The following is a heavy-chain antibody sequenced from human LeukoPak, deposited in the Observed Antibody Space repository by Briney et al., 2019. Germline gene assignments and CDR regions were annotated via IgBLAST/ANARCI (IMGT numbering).Heavy chain of an antibody. Sequence: GESLKISCKGSGYTFASYWIAWVRQMPGNGLVWMGIIYPGDSDTRYSPSFQGQVTISADKSINTAYLQWSSLKASDTAMYYCARQIADSSGPIDYWGQGTLVTVSS. CDR2: IYPGDSDT. J-gene: IGHJ4*02. V-gene: IGHV5-51*01. CDR1: GYTFASYW. CDR3: ARQIADSSGPIDY. D-gene: IGHD6-19*01.